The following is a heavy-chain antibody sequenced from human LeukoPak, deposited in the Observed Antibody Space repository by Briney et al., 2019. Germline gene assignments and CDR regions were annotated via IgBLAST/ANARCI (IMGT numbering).Heavy chain of an antibody. Sequence: GGSLRLSCAASGFTFSSYSMNWVRQAPGKGLEWVSSISSSSSYIYYADSVKGRFTISRDNAKSSLYLQMNSLRAEDTAVYYCARGETYYYDSSGLPVDYWGQGTLVTVSS. CDR2: ISSSSSYI. CDR1: GFTFSSYS. D-gene: IGHD3-22*01. CDR3: ARGETYYYDSSGLPVDY. V-gene: IGHV3-21*01. J-gene: IGHJ4*02.